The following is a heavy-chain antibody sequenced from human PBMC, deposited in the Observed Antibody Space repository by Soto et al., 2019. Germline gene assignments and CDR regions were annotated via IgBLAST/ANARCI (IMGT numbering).Heavy chain of an antibody. CDR1: GGSISSYY. CDR3: AREGASIAAARWFDP. J-gene: IGHJ5*02. Sequence: SETLSLTCTVSGGSISSYYWSWIRQPPGKGLEWIGYIYYSGSTNYNPSLKSRVTISVDTSKNQFSLKLSSVTAADTAVYYCAREGASIAAARWFDPWGQGTLVTVSS. D-gene: IGHD6-13*01. CDR2: IYYSGST. V-gene: IGHV4-59*01.